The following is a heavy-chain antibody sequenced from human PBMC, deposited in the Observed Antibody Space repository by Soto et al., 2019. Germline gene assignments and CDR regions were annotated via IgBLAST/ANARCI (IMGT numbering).Heavy chain of an antibody. V-gene: IGHV4-39*01. Sequence: QLQLQESGPGLVKPSETLSLTCTVSGVSISSSSCYWGWIRQPPGKGLEWIGSIYYSGSTYYNPSLKSRVTISVDTSKNQFSRKLSSVTAADTAVYYGARQPSSDWFGDLDDWGRGTLVTVSS. D-gene: IGHD6-13*01. CDR1: GVSISSSSCY. J-gene: IGHJ4*02. CDR3: ARQPSSDWFGDLDD. CDR2: IYYSGST.